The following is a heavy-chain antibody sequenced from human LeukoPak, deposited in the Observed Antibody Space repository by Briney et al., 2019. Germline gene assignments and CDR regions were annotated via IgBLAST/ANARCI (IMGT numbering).Heavy chain of an antibody. Sequence: GGSLRLSCAASGFTFSSYAMHWVRQAPGKGLDWVAVISSDGSDKYYADSVKGRFTISRDNSKNTLYLQMNSLRAEDTAVYYCARDGRGYSGYVDNWGQETMVTVSS. J-gene: IGHJ4*02. CDR3: ARDGRGYSGYVDN. D-gene: IGHD5-12*01. V-gene: IGHV3-30*04. CDR1: GFTFSSYA. CDR2: ISSDGSDK.